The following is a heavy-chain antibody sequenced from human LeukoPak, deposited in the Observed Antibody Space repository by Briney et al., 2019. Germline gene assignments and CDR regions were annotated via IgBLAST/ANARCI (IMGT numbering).Heavy chain of an antibody. Sequence: GASVKVSCKASGYTFTGYYMHWVRQAPGQGLEWMGWINPNSGGTNYAQKFQGRVTMTRDTSISTAYMELSRLRSDDTAVYYCATDGAVAGPQYLKQMDVWGTGTTVTVSS. V-gene: IGHV1-2*02. D-gene: IGHD6-13*01. J-gene: IGHJ6*04. CDR1: GYTFTGYY. CDR2: INPNSGGT. CDR3: ATDGAVAGPQYLKQMDV.